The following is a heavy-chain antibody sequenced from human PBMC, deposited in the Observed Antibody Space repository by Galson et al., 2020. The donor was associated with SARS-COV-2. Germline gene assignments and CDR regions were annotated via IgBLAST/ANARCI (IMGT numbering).Heavy chain of an antibody. J-gene: IGHJ3*02. Sequence: QLGESLKISCAASGFTFSNYAIHWVRQAPGKGLDWVAVISHDGSIEVYADSVKGRFTISRDNSENMVFLQVNSLRADDTALYYCARDVSGGASDIWGQGTMVTVSS. CDR2: ISHDGSIE. CDR3: ARDVSGGASDI. CDR1: GFTFSNYA. D-gene: IGHD1-26*01. V-gene: IGHV3-30-3*01.